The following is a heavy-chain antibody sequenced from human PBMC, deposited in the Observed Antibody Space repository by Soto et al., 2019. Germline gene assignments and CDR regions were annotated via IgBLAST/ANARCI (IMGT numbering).Heavy chain of an antibody. D-gene: IGHD3-22*01. CDR2: IIPIFGTA. J-gene: IGHJ5*02. Sequence: SVKVSCKASGGTFSGYAISWVRQAPGQGLEWMGGIIPIFGTANYAQKFQGRVTITADESTSTAYMELSSLRSEDTAVYYCARGPHSSGYYYWFDPWGQGTLVTVSS. CDR3: ARGPHSSGYYYWFDP. V-gene: IGHV1-69*13. CDR1: GGTFSGYA.